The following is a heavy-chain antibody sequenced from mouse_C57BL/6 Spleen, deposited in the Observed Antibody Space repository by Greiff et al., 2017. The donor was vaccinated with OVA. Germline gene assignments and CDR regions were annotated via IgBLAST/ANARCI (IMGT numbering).Heavy chain of an antibody. Sequence: QVQLQQSGAELVRPGASVTLSCKASGYTFTDYEMHWVKQTPVHGLEWIGVIDPETGGTAYNQKFKGKAILTADKSSSQAYMELRSLTSEDSAVNYSTRELGGLERAWFAYWGQGTLVTVSA. CDR3: TRELGGLERAWFAY. CDR2: IDPETGGT. CDR1: GYTFTDYE. J-gene: IGHJ3*01. V-gene: IGHV1-15*01. D-gene: IGHD4-1*01.